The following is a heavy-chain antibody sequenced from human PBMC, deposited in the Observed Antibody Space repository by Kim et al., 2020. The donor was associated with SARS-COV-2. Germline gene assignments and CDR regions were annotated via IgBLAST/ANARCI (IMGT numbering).Heavy chain of an antibody. J-gene: IGHJ4*02. CDR2: T. CDR3: ARDEMAATMY. Sequence: TNDAQKFQGRVTMTRDTSISTAYMELSSLRSDDAAVYYCARDEMAATMYWGQGTLVTVSS. V-gene: IGHV1-2*02. D-gene: IGHD1-26*01.